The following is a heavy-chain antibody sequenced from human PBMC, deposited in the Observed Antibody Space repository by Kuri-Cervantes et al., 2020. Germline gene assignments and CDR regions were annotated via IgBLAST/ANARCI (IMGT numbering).Heavy chain of an antibody. CDR3: ARVVAGLYYYYGMDV. J-gene: IGHJ6*02. CDR2: ISAYSGNT. D-gene: IGHD6-19*01. V-gene: IGHV1-18*01. Sequence: ASVKVSCKASGYTFTSYGISWVRQAPGQGLEWMGWISAYSGNTNYAQKLQGRVTMTTDTSTSTAYMELRSLRSDDTAVYYCARVVAGLYYYYGMDVWGQGTTVTVSS. CDR1: GYTFTSYG.